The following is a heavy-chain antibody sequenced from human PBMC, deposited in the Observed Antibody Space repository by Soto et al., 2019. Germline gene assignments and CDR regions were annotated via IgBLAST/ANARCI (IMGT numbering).Heavy chain of an antibody. CDR1: GITLNNSG. Sequence: QVPLVESGGGVVQPGRSLRLSCRVSGITLNNSGIHWVRQAPGKGLEWMAVISHDGSEQYYADSMKGRLNISRDNSKNTVNLQMNSLRGEDTAIYYCVKDRVPGAYGHYYGMDVWGQGTTVTVSS. D-gene: IGHD5-12*01. CDR2: ISHDGSEQ. CDR3: VKDRVPGAYGHYYGMDV. J-gene: IGHJ6*02. V-gene: IGHV3-30*18.